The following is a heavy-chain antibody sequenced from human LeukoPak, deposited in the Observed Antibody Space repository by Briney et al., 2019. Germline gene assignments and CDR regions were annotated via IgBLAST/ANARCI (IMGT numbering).Heavy chain of an antibody. J-gene: IGHJ4*02. Sequence: SETLSLTCTVSGYSISSGYYWSWIRQPPGKGLEWIGYIYDIGTTNYNPSLKTRVTMSVDTSNNQFSLKLSSVTAADTAVYYCATGVHGITAAGDYYFDYWGQGTLVTVSS. CDR3: ATGVHGITAAGDYYFDY. CDR1: GYSISSGYY. D-gene: IGHD6-13*01. CDR2: IYDIGTT. V-gene: IGHV4-61*01.